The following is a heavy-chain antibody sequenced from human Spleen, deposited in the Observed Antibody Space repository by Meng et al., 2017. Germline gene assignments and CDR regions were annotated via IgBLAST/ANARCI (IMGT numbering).Heavy chain of an antibody. V-gene: IGHV4-34*04. CDR1: CGAFRYYY. CDR2: INHSRST. Sequence: QGQLQQRGDGLVEPSETPSVTCVVSCGAFRYYYWSWIRQPPGKGLEWIGEINHSRSTNNSTTLESRAIISVDTSQNNLSLRLSYVTAADSAVYYCAIDPTTMADDFDYWGQGTLVTVSS. CDR3: AIDPTTMADDFDY. D-gene: IGHD4-11*01. J-gene: IGHJ4*02.